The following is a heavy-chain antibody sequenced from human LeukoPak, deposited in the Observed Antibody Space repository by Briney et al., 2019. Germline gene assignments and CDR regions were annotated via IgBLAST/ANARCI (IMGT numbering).Heavy chain of an antibody. Sequence: ASVKVSCKASGFTFTSSAVQWVRQARGQRLEWIGWIVVGSGNTNYAQKFQERVTNTTDTSTSTAYMELRSLRSDDTAVYYCARGGKSNWAPGWYFDLWGRGTLVTVSS. CDR2: IVVGSGNT. J-gene: IGHJ2*01. CDR1: GFTFTSSA. CDR3: ARGGKSNWAPGWYFDL. V-gene: IGHV1-58*01. D-gene: IGHD1-1*01.